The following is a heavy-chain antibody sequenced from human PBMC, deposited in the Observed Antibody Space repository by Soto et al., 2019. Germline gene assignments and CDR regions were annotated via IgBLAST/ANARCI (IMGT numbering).Heavy chain of an antibody. Sequence: PGGSLRLSCAASGLTFSSYWMSWVRQDPGKGLEWVDNIKQDGSEKHYVDSVKGRFTVSRDNAKNALYLQMNSRSAEDTAVYYCAREEDSSGYWGSQFDYWDQGTLVTVSS. CDR3: AREEDSSGYWGSQFDY. CDR1: GLTFSSYW. J-gene: IGHJ4*02. D-gene: IGHD3-22*01. V-gene: IGHV3-7*01. CDR2: IKQDGSEK.